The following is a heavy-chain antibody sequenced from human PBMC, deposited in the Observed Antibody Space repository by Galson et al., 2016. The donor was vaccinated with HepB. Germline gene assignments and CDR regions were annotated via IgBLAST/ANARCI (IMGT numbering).Heavy chain of an antibody. CDR1: GYIFTRNG. Sequence: SVKVSCKASGYIFTRNGISWVRQAPGQGLEWLGWISTNSGSTNYAQKVQDRITMTTDTSTRTVHMELRSLTSDDTAVYYCARDANWNLDYWGQGTLVTVSS. D-gene: IGHD1-1*01. V-gene: IGHV1-18*01. CDR2: ISTNSGST. J-gene: IGHJ4*02. CDR3: ARDANWNLDY.